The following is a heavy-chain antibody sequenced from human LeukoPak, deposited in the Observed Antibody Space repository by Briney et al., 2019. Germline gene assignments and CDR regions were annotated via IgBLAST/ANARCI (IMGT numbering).Heavy chain of an antibody. CDR2: ISGSGGST. D-gene: IGHD6-19*01. Sequence: GGSLRLSCAASGFTFSSYAMSRVRQAPGKGLEWVSAISGSGGSTYYADSVKGRFTISRDNSKNTLYLQMNSLRAEDTAVYYCAKDSRAVAGPGATFDIWGQGTMVTVS. CDR1: GFTFSSYA. V-gene: IGHV3-23*01. J-gene: IGHJ3*02. CDR3: AKDSRAVAGPGATFDI.